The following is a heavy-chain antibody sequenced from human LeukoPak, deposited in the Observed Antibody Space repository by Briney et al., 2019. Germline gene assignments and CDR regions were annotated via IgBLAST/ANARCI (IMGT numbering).Heavy chain of an antibody. CDR3: ARDMDVGFGELVDY. V-gene: IGHV1-2*02. CDR1: GYTFTGYY. J-gene: IGHJ4*02. CDR2: INPNSGGT. Sequence: ASVKVSCKASGYTFTGYYMHWVRQAPGQGLEWMGWINPNSGGTNYAQKFQGRVTMTRDTSISTAYMELSRLRSDDTAVYYCARDMDVGFGELVDYWGQGTLVTVSS. D-gene: IGHD3-10*01.